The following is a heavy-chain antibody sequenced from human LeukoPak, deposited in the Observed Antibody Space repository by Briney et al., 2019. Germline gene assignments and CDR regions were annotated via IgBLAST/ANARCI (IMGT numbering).Heavy chain of an antibody. CDR3: ARGLNYDFWSEVGYYYYGMDV. CDR2: ISYDGSNK. Sequence: GGSLRLSCAASGFTFSSYAMHWVRQAAGKGMEWVAVISYDGSNKYYADSVKGRFTISRDNSKNTLYLQMNSLRAEDTAVYYCARGLNYDFWSEVGYYYYGMDVWGQGTTVTVSS. D-gene: IGHD3-3*01. CDR1: GFTFSSYA. J-gene: IGHJ6*02. V-gene: IGHV3-30-3*01.